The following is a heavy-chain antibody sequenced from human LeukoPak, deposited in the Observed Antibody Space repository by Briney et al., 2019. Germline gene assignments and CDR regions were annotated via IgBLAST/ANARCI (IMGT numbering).Heavy chain of an antibody. J-gene: IGHJ1*01. CDR1: GFTVTNNY. V-gene: IGHV3-53*01. D-gene: IGHD6-19*01. Sequence: GGSLRLSCAASGFTVTNNYMSWVRQAPGKGLEWVSVIYSGGHTYYADSVKGRFTISRDNSKNTLYLQMNSLRAEDTAVYYCAKPGAVAGKIFQWRSAEYFQHWGQGTLVTVSS. CDR2: IYSGGHT. CDR3: AKPGAVAGKIFQWRSAEYFQH.